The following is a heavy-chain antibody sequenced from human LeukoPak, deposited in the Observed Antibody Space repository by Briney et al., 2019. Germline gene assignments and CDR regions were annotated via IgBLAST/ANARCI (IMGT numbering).Heavy chain of an antibody. J-gene: IGHJ4*02. Sequence: GASVKVSCKASGGTFSSYAISWVRQAPGRGLEWMGGIIPIFGTANYAQKFQGRVTITADESTSTAYMELSSLRSEDTAVYYCARESVVVPAAWYFDYWGQGTLVTVSS. CDR2: IIPIFGTA. V-gene: IGHV1-69*13. CDR3: ARESVVVPAAWYFDY. CDR1: GGTFSSYA. D-gene: IGHD2-2*01.